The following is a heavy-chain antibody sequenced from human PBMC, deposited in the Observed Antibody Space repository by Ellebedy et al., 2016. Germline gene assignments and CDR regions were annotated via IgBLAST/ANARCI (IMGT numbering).Heavy chain of an antibody. CDR3: ARVVSGWYGYYFDY. CDR2: IKQDGSEK. D-gene: IGHD6-19*01. Sequence: GGSLRLSCAASGFTFSSYWMSWVRQAPGKGLEWVANIKQDGSEKYYVDSVKGRFTISRDNAKNSLYLQMNSLRAEDTAVYYCARVVSGWYGYYFDYWGQGTLVTVSS. V-gene: IGHV3-7*03. J-gene: IGHJ4*02. CDR1: GFTFSSYW.